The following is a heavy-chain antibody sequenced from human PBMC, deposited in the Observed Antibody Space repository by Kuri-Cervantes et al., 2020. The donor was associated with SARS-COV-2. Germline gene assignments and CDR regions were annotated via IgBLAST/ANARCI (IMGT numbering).Heavy chain of an antibody. V-gene: IGHV3-21*01. D-gene: IGHD1-26*01. Sequence: GGSLRLSCAASGFTFSSYSMNWVRQAPGKGLEWVSSISSSSSYICYADSVKGRFTISRDNAKNSLYLQMNSLRAEDTAVYYCASQGAVYWGQGTLVTVSS. CDR2: ISSSSSYI. J-gene: IGHJ4*02. CDR3: ASQGAVY. CDR1: GFTFSSYS.